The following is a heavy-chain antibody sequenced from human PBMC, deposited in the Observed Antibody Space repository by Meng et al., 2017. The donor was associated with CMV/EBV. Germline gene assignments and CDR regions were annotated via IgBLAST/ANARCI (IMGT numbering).Heavy chain of an antibody. D-gene: IGHD7-27*01. J-gene: IGHJ4*02. CDR3: ARRDNTNWYSLDY. CDR2: ITSGGSGT. Sequence: ATSGFPFSRYALSWVRRAPGKGLEWVSSITSGGSGTYYADSVKGRFTISRDNSENTLYLQMSSLRADDTAVYFCARRDNTNWYSLDYWGQGTLVTVSS. CDR1: GFPFSRYA. V-gene: IGHV3-23*01.